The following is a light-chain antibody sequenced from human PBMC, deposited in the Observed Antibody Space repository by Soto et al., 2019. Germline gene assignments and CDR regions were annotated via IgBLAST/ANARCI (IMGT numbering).Light chain of an antibody. CDR3: QKYET. J-gene: IGKJ1*01. V-gene: IGKV1-27*01. Sequence: DIQMTHSPSSLSASVGDRVTITCRASQGISNYLAWYQQKPGKVPKLLIYAASTLQSGVPSRFSGSGSGTDFTLTISSLQPEDVATYYRQKYETFGQGTKVDIK. CDR1: QGISNY. CDR2: AAS.